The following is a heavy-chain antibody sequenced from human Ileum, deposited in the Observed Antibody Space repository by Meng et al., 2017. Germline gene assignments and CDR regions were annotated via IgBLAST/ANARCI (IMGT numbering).Heavy chain of an antibody. CDR2: IRSKAYGGTT. CDR1: GFTFGDYA. Sequence: GGSLRLSCTASGFTFGDYAMSWVRQAPGKGLEWVGFIRSKAYGGTTEYAASVKGRFTISRDDSKSIAYLQMNSLKTEDTAVYYCSTVGFWGQGTTVTVSS. J-gene: IGHJ6*02. CDR3: STVGF. V-gene: IGHV3-49*04. D-gene: IGHD3-10*01.